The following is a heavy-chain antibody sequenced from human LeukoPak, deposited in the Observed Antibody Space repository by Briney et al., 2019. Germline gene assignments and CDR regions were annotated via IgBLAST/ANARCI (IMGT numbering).Heavy chain of an antibody. D-gene: IGHD6-13*01. V-gene: IGHV3-33*06. Sequence: SGGSLRLSCAASGFTFSSYGMDSVRQAPGKGLEWVAVIWYDGSNKYYADSVKGRFTISRDNSKNTLYLQMNSLRAEDTAVYYCAKDRAAAQYYFDYWGQGTLVTVSS. CDR3: AKDRAAAQYYFDY. J-gene: IGHJ4*02. CDR1: GFTFSSYG. CDR2: IWYDGSNK.